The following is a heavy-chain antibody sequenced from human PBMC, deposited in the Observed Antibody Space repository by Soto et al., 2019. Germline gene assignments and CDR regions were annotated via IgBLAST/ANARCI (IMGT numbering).Heavy chain of an antibody. J-gene: IGHJ4*02. CDR2: INAGNGNT. CDR3: ARSTGYYFIDY. CDR1: GYTFTSYA. D-gene: IGHD3-9*01. V-gene: IGHV1-3*01. Sequence: GASVKVSCKASGYTFTSYAMHWGRQAPGQRLEWMGWINAGNGNTKYSQKFQGRVTITRDTSASTAYMELSSLRSEDTAVYYCARSTGYYFIDYWGQGTLVTVSS.